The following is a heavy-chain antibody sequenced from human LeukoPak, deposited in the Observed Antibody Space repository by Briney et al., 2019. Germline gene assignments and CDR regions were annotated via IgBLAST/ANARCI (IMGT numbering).Heavy chain of an antibody. J-gene: IGHJ4*02. D-gene: IGHD6-6*01. CDR1: GYTFAGYY. V-gene: IGHV1-2*02. CDR3: ARVPEYSSSSFNY. CDR2: INPNSGGT. Sequence: ASVKVCCTASGYTFAGYYMHWVRQAPGQGLEWMGWINPNSGGTNYAQKFQGRVTMTRDTSISTAYMELSRLRSDDTAVYYCARVPEYSSSSFNYWGQGTLVTVSS.